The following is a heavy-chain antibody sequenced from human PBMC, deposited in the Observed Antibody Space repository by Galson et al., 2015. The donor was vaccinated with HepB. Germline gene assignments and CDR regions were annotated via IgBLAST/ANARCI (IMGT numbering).Heavy chain of an antibody. CDR2: IGAYNGNT. D-gene: IGHD2-2*02. CDR3: ARDGHQLLYHYYGMDV. CDR1: GYTFTSYG. J-gene: IGHJ6*02. Sequence: SVKVSCKASGYTFTSYGISWVRQAPGQGLEWMGWIGAYNGNTNYAQKLQGRVTMTTDTSTSTAYMELRSLRSDDTAVYYCARDGHQLLYHYYGMDVWGQGTTVTVSS. V-gene: IGHV1-18*01.